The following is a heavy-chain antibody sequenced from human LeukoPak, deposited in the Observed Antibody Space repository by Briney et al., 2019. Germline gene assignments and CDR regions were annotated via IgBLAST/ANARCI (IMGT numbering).Heavy chain of an antibody. Sequence: ASVKVSCKASGYTFTGYGISWVRQAPGQGLEWMGWISAYNGNTNYAQKLQGRVTMTTDTSTSTAYMELRSLRSDDTAVYYCARVQGYSSSWFNWFDPWGQGTLVTVSS. J-gene: IGHJ5*02. V-gene: IGHV1-18*01. CDR2: ISAYNGNT. D-gene: IGHD6-13*01. CDR1: GYTFTGYG. CDR3: ARVQGYSSSWFNWFDP.